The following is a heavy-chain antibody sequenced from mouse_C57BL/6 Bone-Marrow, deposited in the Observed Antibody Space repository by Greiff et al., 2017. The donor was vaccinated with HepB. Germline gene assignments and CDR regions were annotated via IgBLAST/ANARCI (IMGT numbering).Heavy chain of an antibody. Sequence: EVQLQESGGGLVQPGESLKLSCESNEYEFPSHDMSWVSKTPEKRLELVAAINSDGGSTYYPETMERRFIISRDNTKKPLYLQMSSLRSKDPALYYCAWGSAMDYWGQGTSVTVSS. CDR2: INSDGGST. J-gene: IGHJ4*01. CDR1: EYEFPSHD. V-gene: IGHV5-2*01. CDR3: AWGSAMDY.